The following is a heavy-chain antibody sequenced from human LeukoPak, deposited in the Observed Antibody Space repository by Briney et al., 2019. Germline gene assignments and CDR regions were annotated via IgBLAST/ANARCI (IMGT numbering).Heavy chain of an antibody. Sequence: GRSLRLSCAASGFTFSSYGMHWVRQAPGKGLEWVAVISYDGSSKYYADSVKGRFTISRDNSKNTLYLQMNSLRAEDTAVYYCAKRGTDWGQGTLVTVSS. V-gene: IGHV3-30*18. CDR1: GFTFSSYG. J-gene: IGHJ4*02. CDR2: ISYDGSSK. D-gene: IGHD3-16*01. CDR3: AKRGTD.